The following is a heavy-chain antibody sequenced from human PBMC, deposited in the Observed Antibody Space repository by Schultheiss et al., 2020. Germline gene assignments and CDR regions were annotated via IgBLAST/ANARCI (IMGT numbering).Heavy chain of an antibody. CDR3: ARAVGYSSGWFDY. J-gene: IGHJ4*02. CDR2: IYYSGST. V-gene: IGHV4-59*01. CDR1: GGSISSYY. Sequence: SETLSLTCTVSGGSISSYYWSWIRQPPGKGLEWIGYIYYSGSTYYNPSLKSRLTISVDTSKNQFSLKLSSVTAADTAVYYCARAVGYSSGWFDYWGQGTLVTVSS. D-gene: IGHD6-19*01.